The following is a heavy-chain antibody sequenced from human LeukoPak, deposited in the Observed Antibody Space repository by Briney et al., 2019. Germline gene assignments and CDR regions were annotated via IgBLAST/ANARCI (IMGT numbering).Heavy chain of an antibody. D-gene: IGHD6-19*01. CDR1: GYSISSGYY. Sequence: SETLSLTCAVSGYSISSGYYWGWIRQPPGKGLEWIGSIYHSGSTYYNPSLKSRVTISVDTSKNQFSLKLSSVTAADTAVYYCARGEDSSGWYEAWFDPWGQGTLVTVSS. CDR2: IYHSGST. J-gene: IGHJ5*02. V-gene: IGHV4-38-2*01. CDR3: ARGEDSSGWYEAWFDP.